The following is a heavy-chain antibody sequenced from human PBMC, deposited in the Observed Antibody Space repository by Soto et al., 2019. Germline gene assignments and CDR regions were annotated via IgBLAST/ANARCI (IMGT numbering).Heavy chain of an antibody. CDR1: GFTFSDYY. CDR2: ISSSGSTI. Sequence: GGSLRLSCAASGFTFSDYYMSWIRQAPGKGLEWVSYISSSGSTIYYADSVKGRFTMTRNTSISTAYMELSSLRSEDTAVYYCARYVKLSDYYYMDVWGKGTTVTVSS. V-gene: IGHV3-11*01. D-gene: IGHD1-7*01. CDR3: ARYVKLSDYYYMDV. J-gene: IGHJ6*03.